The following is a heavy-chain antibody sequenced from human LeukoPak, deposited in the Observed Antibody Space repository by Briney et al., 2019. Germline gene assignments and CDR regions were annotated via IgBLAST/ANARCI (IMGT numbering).Heavy chain of an antibody. CDR1: GFTFSSYW. V-gene: IGHV3-74*01. Sequence: PGRSLRLSCAASGFTFSSYWMHWVRQVPGKGLVWVARINPGGSSITYADSVKGRFTISRDNAKNSLYLQMNSLRAEDTVVYYCAKEGEMSRGTTFSDYWGQGTLVTVSS. D-gene: IGHD4-17*01. J-gene: IGHJ4*02. CDR3: AKEGEMSRGTTFSDY. CDR2: INPGGSSI.